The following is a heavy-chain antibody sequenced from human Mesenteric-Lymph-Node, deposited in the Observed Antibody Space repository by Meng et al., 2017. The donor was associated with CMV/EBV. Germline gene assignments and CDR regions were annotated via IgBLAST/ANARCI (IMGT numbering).Heavy chain of an antibody. CDR2: ISSSSSTI. V-gene: IGHV3-48*04. J-gene: IGHJ4*02. D-gene: IGHD6-13*01. CDR1: GFTLSRYS. CDR3: ARPGYSRHG. Sequence: GGSLRLSCAASGFTLSRYSMNWVRQAPGKGLEWVSYISSSSSTIYYADSVKGRFTISRDNAKNSLYLQMNSLRAEDTAVYYCARPGYSRHGWGQGTLVTVSS.